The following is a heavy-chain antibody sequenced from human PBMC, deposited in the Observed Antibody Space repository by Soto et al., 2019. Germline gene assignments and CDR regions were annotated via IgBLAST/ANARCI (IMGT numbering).Heavy chain of an antibody. CDR1: GFTFSSYG. CDR2: ISYDGSNK. V-gene: IGHV3-30*18. D-gene: IGHD1-26*01. J-gene: IGHJ4*02. Sequence: LRLSCAASGFTFSSYGMHWVRQAPGKGLEWVAVISYDGSNKYYADSVKGRFTISRDNSKNTLYLQMNSLRAEDTAVYYCAKEVQGGSYSWTREYYFDYWGQGTLVTVSS. CDR3: AKEVQGGSYSWTREYYFDY.